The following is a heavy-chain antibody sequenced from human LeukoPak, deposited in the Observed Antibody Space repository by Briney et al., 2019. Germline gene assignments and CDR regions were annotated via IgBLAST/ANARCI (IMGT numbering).Heavy chain of an antibody. J-gene: IGHJ4*02. CDR3: ARRRIVATIDY. CDR2: IHYSGST. V-gene: IGHV4-38-2*01. Sequence: SETLSLTCAVSGYSISSAFYWGWIRQSPGKGLEWIGTIHYSGSTSYNPSLKSRVTISVDTSKNQFSLKLRSVTAADTAVYYCARRRIVATIDYWGQGTLVTVSS. CDR1: GYSISSAFY. D-gene: IGHD5-12*01.